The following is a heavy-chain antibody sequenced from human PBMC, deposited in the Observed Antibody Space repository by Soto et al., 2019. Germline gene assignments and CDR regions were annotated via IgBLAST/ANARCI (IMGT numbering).Heavy chain of an antibody. D-gene: IGHD6-6*01. CDR2: ISWDGGIT. V-gene: IGHV3-43*01. Sequence: GGSLRFSCAASGFTFADYTMHWVRPAPGKGLEWVSLISWDGGITSYADSVKGRFTISRDNSKNSLYLQMNSLRTEDTALYYCAKSKPPARPPDYWGHGTLVTVSS. CDR3: AKSKPPARPPDY. J-gene: IGHJ4*01. CDR1: GFTFADYT.